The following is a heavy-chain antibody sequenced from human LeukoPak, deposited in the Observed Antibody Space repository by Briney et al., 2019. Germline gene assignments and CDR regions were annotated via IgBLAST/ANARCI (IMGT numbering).Heavy chain of an antibody. CDR2: IKQDGSEK. CDR1: GFTFSSYW. CDR3: ARKFYSGPNWFDP. J-gene: IGHJ5*02. Sequence: PGGSLRLSCAASGFTFSSYWMSWVRQAPGKGLEWVANIKQDGSEKYYVDSVKGRFTISRDNAKNSLYLQMNSLRAEDTAVYYSARKFYSGPNWFDPWGQGTLVTVSS. D-gene: IGHD2/OR15-2a*01. V-gene: IGHV3-7*01.